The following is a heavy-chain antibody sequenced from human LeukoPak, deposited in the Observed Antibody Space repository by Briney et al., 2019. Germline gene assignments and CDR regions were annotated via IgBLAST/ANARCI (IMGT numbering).Heavy chain of an antibody. D-gene: IGHD2-15*01. CDR1: GYTFTSYD. CDR3: ARAGYSSGGSCASRY. Sequence: ASVKVSCKASGYTFTSYDINWVRQAPGQGLEWMGWMNPNSGNTGCAQKFQGRVTITRNTSISTAYMELSSLRSEDTAVYYCARAGYSSGGSCASRYWGQGTLVTVSS. V-gene: IGHV1-8*03. CDR2: MNPNSGNT. J-gene: IGHJ4*02.